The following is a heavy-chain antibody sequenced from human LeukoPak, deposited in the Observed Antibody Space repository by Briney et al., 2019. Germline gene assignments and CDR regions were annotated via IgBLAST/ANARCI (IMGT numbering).Heavy chain of an antibody. V-gene: IGHV3-7*04. Sequence: GGSLRLSCVTSGFNFSDSRMTWVRQAPAQGLQWVANVNRDGTEKHFLDSVEGRFTISRDNAKKSLYLQMSSLRPQDTAVYFCVRGDWYFESWGQGTLVTVSS. CDR3: VRGDWYFES. CDR1: GFNFSDSR. CDR2: VNRDGTEK. D-gene: IGHD2-21*01. J-gene: IGHJ4*02.